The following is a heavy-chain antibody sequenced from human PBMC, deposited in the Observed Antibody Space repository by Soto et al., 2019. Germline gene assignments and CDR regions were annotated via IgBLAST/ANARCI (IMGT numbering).Heavy chain of an antibody. J-gene: IGHJ4*02. CDR3: ARQIYDSDTGPNFQYYFDS. CDR1: GYSFAGYW. Sequence: GESLKISCKGSGYSFAGYWITWVRQKPGKGLERMGRIDPSDSQTYYSPSFRGHVTISVTKSITTVFLQWSSLRASDTAMYYCARQIYDSDTGPNFQYYFDSWGQGTPVTVSS. D-gene: IGHD3-22*01. CDR2: IDPSDSQT. V-gene: IGHV5-10-1*01.